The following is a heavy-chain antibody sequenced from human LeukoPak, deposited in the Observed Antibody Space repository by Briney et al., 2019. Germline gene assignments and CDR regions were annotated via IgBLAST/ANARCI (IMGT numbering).Heavy chain of an antibody. V-gene: IGHV4-34*01. D-gene: IGHD3-10*01. Sequence: SETLTLTCAVYGGPFSGYYWSWIRQPPGKGLEWIGDINHSGSTNYNPSLKSRVTISVDTSKNHFSLKLSSVTAADTAVYYCARFGPYYYGSGSSTHKNWFDPWGQGTLVTVSS. CDR3: ARFGPYYYGSGSSTHKNWFDP. CDR2: INHSGST. J-gene: IGHJ5*02. CDR1: GGPFSGYY.